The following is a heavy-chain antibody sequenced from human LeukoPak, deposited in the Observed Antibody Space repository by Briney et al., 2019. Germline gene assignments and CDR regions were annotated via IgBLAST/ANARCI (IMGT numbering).Heavy chain of an antibody. V-gene: IGHV6-1*01. Sequence: SQTLSLTCAISGDSVSSNSAAWNWIRQSPSRGLEWLGRTYYRSRWYNDYAVSVKSRITINPDTSKNQFSLQLNSVTPEDTAVYYCARAGRSLPYYYYYMDVWGKGTTVTVSS. CDR1: GDSVSSNSAA. J-gene: IGHJ6*03. CDR2: TYYRSRWYN. D-gene: IGHD2-15*01. CDR3: ARAGRSLPYYYYYMDV.